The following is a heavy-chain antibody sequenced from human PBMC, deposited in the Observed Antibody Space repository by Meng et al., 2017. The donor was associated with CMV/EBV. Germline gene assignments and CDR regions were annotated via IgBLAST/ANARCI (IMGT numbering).Heavy chain of an antibody. V-gene: IGHV4-34*01. Sequence: SETLSLTCAVYGGSFSGYYWSWIRQPPGKGLEWIGEINHSGSTNYNPSLKSRVTISVDTSKNQFSLKLSSVTAADTAVYYCARRNGVPRVFWSYYDMDVWGRGTTVTVSS. CDR3: ARRNGVPRVFWSYYDMDV. D-gene: IGHD3-3*01. J-gene: IGHJ6*02. CDR2: INHSGST. CDR1: GGSFSGYY.